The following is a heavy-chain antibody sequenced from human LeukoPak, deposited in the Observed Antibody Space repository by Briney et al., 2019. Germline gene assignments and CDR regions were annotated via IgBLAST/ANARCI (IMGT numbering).Heavy chain of an antibody. J-gene: IGHJ2*01. CDR2: ISSRSSYI. V-gene: IGHV3-21*01. CDR3: AREFNWYFDP. CDR1: GFTFSAYA. Sequence: GGSLRLSCEASGFTFSAYAMTWVRQAPGQGLEWVSSISSRSSYIYYADSVEGRFTISRDNAKNSLYLQMNSLRAEDTAMYYCAREFNWYFDPWGRGTLVTVSS.